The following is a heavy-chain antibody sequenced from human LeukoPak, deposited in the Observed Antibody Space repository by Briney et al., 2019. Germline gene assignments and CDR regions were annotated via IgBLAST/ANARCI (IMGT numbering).Heavy chain of an antibody. CDR2: ISGSGDST. Sequence: GGSLRLSCEATGFTLSSYAMSWVRQAPGQGLEWVSVISGSGDSTYYADSVEGRCTSSRDNSKDALYLQMNSLRAEDTAVYYCARVGYSGYDYDYWGQGTLVTVSS. CDR3: ARVGYSGYDYDY. J-gene: IGHJ4*02. D-gene: IGHD5-12*01. V-gene: IGHV3-23*01. CDR1: GFTLSSYA.